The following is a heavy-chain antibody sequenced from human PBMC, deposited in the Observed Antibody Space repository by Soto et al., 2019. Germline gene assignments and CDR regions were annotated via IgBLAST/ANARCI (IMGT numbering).Heavy chain of an antibody. J-gene: IGHJ4*02. D-gene: IGHD6-13*01. CDR2: IYYSGST. V-gene: IGHV4-31*03. CDR1: GGSISSGGYY. CDR3: ARQGIAAAGIDY. Sequence: LSLTCTVSGGSISSGGYYWSWIRQHPGKGLEWIGYIYYSGSTYYNPSLKSRVTISVDTSKNQFSLKLSSVTAADTAVYYRARQGIAAAGIDYWGQGTLVTVSS.